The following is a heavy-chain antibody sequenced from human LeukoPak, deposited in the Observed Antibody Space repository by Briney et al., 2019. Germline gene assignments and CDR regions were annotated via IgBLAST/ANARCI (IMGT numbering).Heavy chain of an antibody. Sequence: PSETLSLTCAVYGGSFSGYYWSWIRQPPGKGLEWIGEITHGGSTNYNPSLKSQVTISVDTSKNQFSLELKSVTAADTAVYYCARGGWHSSSWYFDYWGQGTLVTVSS. V-gene: IGHV4-34*01. CDR2: ITHGGST. D-gene: IGHD6-13*01. CDR3: ARGGWHSSSWYFDY. J-gene: IGHJ4*02. CDR1: GGSFSGYY.